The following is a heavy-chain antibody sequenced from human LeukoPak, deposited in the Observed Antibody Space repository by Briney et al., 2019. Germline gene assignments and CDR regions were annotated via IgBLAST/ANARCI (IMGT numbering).Heavy chain of an antibody. CDR2: ISSSSTI. J-gene: IGHJ4*02. Sequence: PGGSLRLSCAASGFTFSTYAVNWVRQAPGKGLEWVSYISSSSTIYYADSVKGRFTISRDNAKNSLYLQMNSLRAEDTAVYYCARDPCSSTSCYMRNDYWGQGTLVTVSS. V-gene: IGHV3-48*01. D-gene: IGHD2-2*02. CDR1: GFTFSTYA. CDR3: ARDPCSSTSCYMRNDY.